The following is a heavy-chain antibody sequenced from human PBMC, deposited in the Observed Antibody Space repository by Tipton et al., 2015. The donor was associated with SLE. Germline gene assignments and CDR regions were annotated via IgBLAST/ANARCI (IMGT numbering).Heavy chain of an antibody. CDR3: ARSTDQNWFDP. J-gene: IGHJ5*02. CDR1: NGSITSLYDY. V-gene: IGHV4-39*07. Sequence: TLSLTCTVSNGSITSLYDYWGWVRQPPGKGLEWLGSVFYGGRYYYSASLRSRVTISLDTSKNQFSLKLNSVTAADTAVYYCARSTDQNWFDPWGQGTLVTVSS. D-gene: IGHD2-2*01. CDR2: VFYGGRY.